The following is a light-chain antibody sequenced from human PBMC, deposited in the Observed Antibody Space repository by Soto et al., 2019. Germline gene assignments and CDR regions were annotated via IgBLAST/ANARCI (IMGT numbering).Light chain of an antibody. CDR3: QQYDSLPPT. Sequence: DIQMTQSPSSLSAFVGDSITSTCQASQDIKNYLNWYQHKPGKAPKLLIYDAFKSDTGVPSRFSGSGSGTDFTFTISSLQPEDIATYFCQQYDSLPPTFGGGTRVDI. J-gene: IGKJ4*01. CDR2: DAF. CDR1: QDIKNY. V-gene: IGKV1-33*01.